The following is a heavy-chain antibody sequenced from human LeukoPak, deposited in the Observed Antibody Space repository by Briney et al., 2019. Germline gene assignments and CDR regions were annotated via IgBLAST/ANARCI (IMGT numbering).Heavy chain of an antibody. V-gene: IGHV1-46*01. CDR1: GYTFTSYY. D-gene: IGHD2-15*01. CDR2: TNPSGGST. Sequence: ASVKVSCKASGYTFTSYYMHWVRQAPGQGLEWMGITNPSGGSTSYAQKFQGRVTMTRDTSTSTVYMELSSLRSEDTAVYSCARACLSCSDWFDPWGQGTLVTVSS. CDR3: ARACLSCSDWFDP. J-gene: IGHJ5*02.